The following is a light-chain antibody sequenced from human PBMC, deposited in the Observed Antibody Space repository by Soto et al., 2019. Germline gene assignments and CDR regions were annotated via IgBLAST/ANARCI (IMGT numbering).Light chain of an antibody. V-gene: IGKV3-15*01. CDR2: VAS. J-gene: IGKJ4*01. Sequence: EIVMTQSPATLSVSPGERATLSCRASQSVSNNLAWYQVKPGQAPRLLIYVASTRATGIPARFSGSGSGTEFTLTISSLQSEDVAVYYCQQYSHWPPLTFGGGTKVEL. CDR3: QQYSHWPPLT. CDR1: QSVSNN.